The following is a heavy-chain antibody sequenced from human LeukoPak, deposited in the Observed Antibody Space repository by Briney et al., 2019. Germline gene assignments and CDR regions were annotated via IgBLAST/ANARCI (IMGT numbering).Heavy chain of an antibody. CDR3: ARVGMAVAGTFDY. V-gene: IGHV1-69*13. D-gene: IGHD6-19*01. CDR1: GGTFSSYA. CDR2: IIPIFGTA. J-gene: IGHJ4*02. Sequence: SVKASCKASGGTFSSYAISWVRQAPGQGLEWMGGIIPIFGTANYAQKFQGRVTITADESTSTAYMELSSLRSEDTAVYYCARVGMAVAGTFDYWGQGTLVTVSS.